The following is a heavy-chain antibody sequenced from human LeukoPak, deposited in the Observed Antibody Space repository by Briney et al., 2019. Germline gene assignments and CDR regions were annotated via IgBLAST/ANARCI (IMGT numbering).Heavy chain of an antibody. D-gene: IGHD2-2*01. Sequence: ASVKVSCKVSGYTLTELSMHWVRQAPGKGLEWRGGFDPEDGETIYAQKFQGRVTMTEDTSTDTAYMELSSLRSEDTAVYYCATGHGIVPAANEVDYYYYYYMDVWGKGTTVTVSS. CDR1: GYTLTELS. CDR3: ATGHGIVPAANEVDYYYYYYMDV. J-gene: IGHJ6*03. V-gene: IGHV1-24*01. CDR2: FDPEDGET.